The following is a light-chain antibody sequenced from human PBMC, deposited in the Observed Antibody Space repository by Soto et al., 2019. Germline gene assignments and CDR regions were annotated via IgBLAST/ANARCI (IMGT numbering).Light chain of an antibody. CDR3: QQANIFPFT. CDR2: AAS. Sequence: DLQMTQSPSSVSASVGDSVTITCRASQGISTWLAWYQQKPGKAPKLLIYAASSLHNGVPSRFSGSGYGTDFTLTITSLQPEDFATYYCQQANIFPFTFGPGTKVDIK. CDR1: QGISTW. J-gene: IGKJ3*01. V-gene: IGKV1-12*01.